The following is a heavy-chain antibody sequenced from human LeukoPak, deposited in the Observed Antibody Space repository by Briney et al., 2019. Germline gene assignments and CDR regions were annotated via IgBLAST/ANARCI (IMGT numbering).Heavy chain of an antibody. CDR2: ISSSSSYI. CDR1: GFTFSSYS. V-gene: IGHV3-21*01. CDR3: AREFRDIVVVTAILDDAFDI. D-gene: IGHD2-21*02. J-gene: IGHJ3*02. Sequence: PGGSLRLSCAASGFTFSSYSMNWVRQAPGKGLEWVSSISSSSSYIYYADSVKGRFTISRDNAKNSLYLQMNSLRAEDTAVYYCAREFRDIVVVTAILDDAFDIWGQGIMVTVSS.